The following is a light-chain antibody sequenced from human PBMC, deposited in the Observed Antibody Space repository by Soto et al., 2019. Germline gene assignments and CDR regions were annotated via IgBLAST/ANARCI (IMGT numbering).Light chain of an antibody. CDR1: QSVGNN. CDR3: QQYSHWPLT. V-gene: IGKV3-15*01. Sequence: EIVMTQSPVTLSVSPGGRATLSCRASQSVGNNLAWYQQKPGQAPRLLIYAASSRSTGLSARFTGSGSGTEFTLTVESLQSEDFAVYFCQQYSHWPLTFGGGTKVEIK. CDR2: AAS. J-gene: IGKJ4*01.